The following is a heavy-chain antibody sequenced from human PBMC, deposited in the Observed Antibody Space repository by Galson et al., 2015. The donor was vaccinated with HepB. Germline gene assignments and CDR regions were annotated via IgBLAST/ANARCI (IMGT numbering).Heavy chain of an antibody. J-gene: IGHJ3*02. D-gene: IGHD3-3*01. CDR3: ARLASYDFWSGPEAFDI. Sequence: QSGAEVKKPGESLRISCKGSGYSFTSYWISWVRQMPGKGLEWMGRIDPSDSYTNYSPSFQGHVTISADKSISTAYLQWSSLKASDTAMYYCARLASYDFWSGPEAFDIWGQGTMVTVSS. V-gene: IGHV5-10-1*01. CDR2: IDPSDSYT. CDR1: GYSFTSYW.